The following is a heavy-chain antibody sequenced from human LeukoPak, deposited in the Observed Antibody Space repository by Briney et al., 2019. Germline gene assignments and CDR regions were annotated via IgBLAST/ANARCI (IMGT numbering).Heavy chain of an antibody. V-gene: IGHV4-34*01. Sequence: PSETLSLTCAVYGGSFSGYYWSWIRQPPGKGLEWIGEINHSGSTNYNPSLKSRVTISVDTSKNQFSLKLSSVTAADTAVYYCARRGRIVVVPAARRFDPWGQGTLVTVSS. CDR3: ARRGRIVVVPAARRFDP. CDR1: GGSFSGYY. J-gene: IGHJ5*02. D-gene: IGHD2-2*01. CDR2: INHSGST.